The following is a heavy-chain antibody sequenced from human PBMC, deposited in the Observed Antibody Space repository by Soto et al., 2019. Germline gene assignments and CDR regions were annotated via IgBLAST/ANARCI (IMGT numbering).Heavy chain of an antibody. CDR2: IYYTGST. Sequence: QVRLQESGPGLVKPSETLSLTCSVSGGSFSTYYWSWIRQPPGKGLEWIGYIYYTGSTNYNPSLKSRVTMSIDTSNSQFSLKLNSVTAADTAVYYCASDSGYTNWNFDLWCRGTLVTVSS. D-gene: IGHD3-22*01. J-gene: IGHJ2*01. CDR3: ASDSGYTNWNFDL. CDR1: GGSFSTYY. V-gene: IGHV4-59*01.